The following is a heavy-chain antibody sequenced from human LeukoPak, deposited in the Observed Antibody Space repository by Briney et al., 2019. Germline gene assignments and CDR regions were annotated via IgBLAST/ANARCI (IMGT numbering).Heavy chain of an antibody. V-gene: IGHV5-51*04. CDR2: IYPGDSDT. CDR1: GYTFSSYW. J-gene: IGHJ4*02. Sequence: GESLKISCKGSGYTFSSYWIAWVRQMPGKGLEWMGIIYPGDSDTRYSPSFEGQVTIPADKPLSTAYLQWNSLKASDTATYYCARYSPDVVVAPSAQFDYWGQGTLVTVSS. D-gene: IGHD2-2*01. CDR3: ARYSPDVVVAPSAQFDY.